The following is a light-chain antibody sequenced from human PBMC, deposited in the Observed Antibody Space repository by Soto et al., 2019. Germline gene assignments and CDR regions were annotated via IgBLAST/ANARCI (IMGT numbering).Light chain of an antibody. CDR2: DVS. J-gene: IGLJ1*01. Sequence: HSVLTHPASVSGSPVQSITISCTGTSSDVGGYNYVSWYQQHPGKAPKFMIYDVSNRPSGVSNRFSGSKSGNTASLTISGLQAEDEADYYCSSYTTSNTRQIVFGTGTKVTVL. CDR3: SSYTTSNTRQIV. CDR1: SSDVGGYNY. V-gene: IGLV2-14*01.